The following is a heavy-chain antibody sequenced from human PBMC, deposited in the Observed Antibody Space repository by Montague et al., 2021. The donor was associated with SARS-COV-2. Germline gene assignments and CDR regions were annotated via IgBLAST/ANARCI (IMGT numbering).Heavy chain of an antibody. CDR3: ATITLGYCTNGVCQPPDY. V-gene: IGHV4-39*01. Sequence: SETLSLTCTVSDGSISSSSYYWGWIRQAPGKGLEWIGSIYYSGSTYYNPSLKSRVTISVDTSKNQFSLKLSSVTAAGTAVYYCATITLGYCTNGVCQPPDYWGQGTLVAVSS. D-gene: IGHD2-8*01. CDR1: DGSISSSSYY. J-gene: IGHJ4*02. CDR2: IYYSGST.